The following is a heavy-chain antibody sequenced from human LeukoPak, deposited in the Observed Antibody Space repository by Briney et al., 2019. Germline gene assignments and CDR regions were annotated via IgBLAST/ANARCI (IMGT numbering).Heavy chain of an antibody. CDR2: IYHSGST. V-gene: IGHV4-38-2*02. D-gene: IGHD6-13*01. CDR1: GYSISSGYY. Sequence: SETLSLTCTVSGYSISSGYYWGWIRQPPGKGLEWIGSIYHSGSTYYNPSLKSRVTISVDTSKNQFSLKLSSVTAADTAVYYCARSYFSSRPSPLQHWGQGTLVTVSS. J-gene: IGHJ1*01. CDR3: ARSYFSSRPSPLQH.